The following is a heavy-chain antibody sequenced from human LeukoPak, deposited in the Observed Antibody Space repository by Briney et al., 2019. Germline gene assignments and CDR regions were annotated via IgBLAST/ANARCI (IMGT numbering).Heavy chain of an antibody. D-gene: IGHD6-19*01. V-gene: IGHV3-53*01. CDR3: ARDSSGWSPYGMDV. Sequence: GGSLRLSCAASGFTVSSNYMSWVRQAPGKELEWVSVIYSGGSTYYADSVKGRFTISRDNSKNTLYLQMNSLRAEDTAVYYCARDSSGWSPYGMDVWGQGTTVTVSS. CDR1: GFTVSSNY. CDR2: IYSGGST. J-gene: IGHJ6*02.